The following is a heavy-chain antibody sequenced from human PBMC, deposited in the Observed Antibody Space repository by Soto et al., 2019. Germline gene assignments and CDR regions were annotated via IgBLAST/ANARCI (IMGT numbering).Heavy chain of an antibody. CDR1: GFTFRSYS. D-gene: IGHD2-2*01. V-gene: IGHV3-48*01. CDR3: ATDCSSTSCSEVY. J-gene: IGHJ4*02. CDR2: ISSSSSTI. Sequence: GGSLGLSCAASGFTFRSYSMNWVRQAPGKGLEWVSYISSSSSTIYYADSVKGRFTISRDNAKNSLYLQMNSLRAEDTAVYYCATDCSSTSCSEVYWGQGTLVTVSS.